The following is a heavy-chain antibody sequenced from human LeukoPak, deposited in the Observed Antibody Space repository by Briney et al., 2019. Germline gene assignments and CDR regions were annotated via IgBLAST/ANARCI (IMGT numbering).Heavy chain of an antibody. V-gene: IGHV3-11*04. CDR1: GFTFSDYY. CDR3: ARDQAFSFDY. CDR2: ISGDGVTT. D-gene: IGHD3-16*01. Sequence: PGGSLRLSCAASGFTFSDYYMNWVRQAPGKGLEWVSYISGDGVTTDCVDSVTGRFTISRDNGKNSLYLQMNSLRVEDTAVYYCARDQAFSFDYWGQGILVTVSS. J-gene: IGHJ4*02.